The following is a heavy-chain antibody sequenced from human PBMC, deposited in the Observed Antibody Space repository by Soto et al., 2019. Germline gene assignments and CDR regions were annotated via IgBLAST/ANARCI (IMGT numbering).Heavy chain of an antibody. CDR3: AIRIPVGSGMDD. Sequence: EVQLVESGGGLVQPGGSLRLSCAASGFTFSSYAMHWVRQAPGKGLEYVSVITSSGGNTDYASSVKGRFTISRDNSKKTPYLEMGRARAEDRAVYGCAIRIPVGSGMDDWGQGTTVTFSS. CDR2: ITSSGGNT. V-gene: IGHV3-64*01. CDR1: GFTFSSYA. J-gene: IGHJ6*02. D-gene: IGHD2-21*01.